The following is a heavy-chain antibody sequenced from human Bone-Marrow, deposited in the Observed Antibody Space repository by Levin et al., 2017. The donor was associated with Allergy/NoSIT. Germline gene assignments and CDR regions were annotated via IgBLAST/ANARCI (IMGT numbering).Heavy chain of an antibody. CDR1: GYTFTSYY. Sequence: GASVKVSCKASGYTFTSYYMHWVRQAPGQGLEWMGIINPSGGSTSYAQKFQGRVTMTRDTSTSTVYMELSSLRSEDTAVYYCARALRRSAAGHYYYGMDVWGQGTTVTVSS. V-gene: IGHV1-46*01. J-gene: IGHJ6*02. D-gene: IGHD6-13*01. CDR3: ARALRRSAAGHYYYGMDV. CDR2: INPSGGST.